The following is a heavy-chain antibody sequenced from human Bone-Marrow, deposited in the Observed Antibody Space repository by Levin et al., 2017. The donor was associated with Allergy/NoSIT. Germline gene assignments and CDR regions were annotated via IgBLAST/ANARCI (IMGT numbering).Heavy chain of an antibody. V-gene: IGHV3-30*09. CDR1: GFTFSNFV. Sequence: PGESLKISCAASGFTFSNFVMHWVRQAPGKGLEWVAIISSDGTNKHYADSVKGRFAIARDNSGNTLDLQMNSLRAEDTALYYCARDFYSYGYSWFFDLWGRGTLVTVSS. CDR3: ARDFYSYGYSWFFDL. CDR2: ISSDGTNK. D-gene: IGHD5-18*01. J-gene: IGHJ2*01.